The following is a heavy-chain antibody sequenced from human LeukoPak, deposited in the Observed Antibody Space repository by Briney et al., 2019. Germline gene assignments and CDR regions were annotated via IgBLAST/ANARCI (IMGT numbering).Heavy chain of an antibody. V-gene: IGHV4-59*01. CDR1: GDSISSYY. J-gene: IGHJ4*02. D-gene: IGHD3-16*01. CDR2: IYYSGST. Sequence: SETLSLTCIVSGDSISSYYWSWIRQPPGKGLEWIGYIYYSGSTNYNPSLKNRVTISVDAPKNHFSLKLSSVTAADTAVYYCARDRSLGIIDYWGQGTLVTVSS. CDR3: ARDRSLGIIDY.